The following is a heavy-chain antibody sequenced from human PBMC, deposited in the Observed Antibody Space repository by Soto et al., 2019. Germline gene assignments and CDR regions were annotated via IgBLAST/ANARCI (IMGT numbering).Heavy chain of an antibody. CDR2: IYYSGST. J-gene: IGHJ5*02. CDR3: ARDYYDSSGYYVGYWFDP. V-gene: IGHV4-31*03. Sequence: SETLSLTCTVSGGSISSGGYYWSWIRQHPGKGLEWIGYIYYSGSTYYNPSLKSRVTISVDTSKNQFSLKLSSATAADTAVYYCARDYYDSSGYYVGYWFDPWGQGTLVTV. CDR1: GGSISSGGYY. D-gene: IGHD3-22*01.